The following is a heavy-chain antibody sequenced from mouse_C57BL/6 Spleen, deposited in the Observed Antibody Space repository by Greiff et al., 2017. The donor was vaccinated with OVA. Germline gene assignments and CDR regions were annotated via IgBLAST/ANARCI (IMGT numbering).Heavy chain of an antibody. D-gene: IGHD2-4*01. V-gene: IGHV1-26*01. J-gene: IGHJ2*01. Sequence: VQLQQSGPELVKPGASVEISCKASGYTFTDYYMNWVKQSHGKSLEWIGDINPNNGGTSYNQKFKGKATLTVDKSSSTAYMELRSLTSEDSAVYYCAGGGNYYDYPFDYWGQGTTLTVSS. CDR1: GYTFTDYY. CDR3: AGGGNYYDYPFDY. CDR2: INPNNGGT.